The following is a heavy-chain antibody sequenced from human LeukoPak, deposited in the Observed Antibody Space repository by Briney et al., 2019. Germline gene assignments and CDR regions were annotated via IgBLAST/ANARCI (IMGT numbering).Heavy chain of an antibody. Sequence: NPGGSLRLSCTVSGFSLSSYALSWVRRAPGKGLEWVSATSSSDAGKYYADSVRGRFTISRDNSGNTMYLQMNSLRVEDAAVYYCAKAPVTSCRGAFCYPFDSWGQGTLVTVSS. CDR2: TSSSDAGK. V-gene: IGHV3-23*01. J-gene: IGHJ4*02. D-gene: IGHD2-15*01. CDR1: GFSLSSYA. CDR3: AKAPVTSCRGAFCYPFDS.